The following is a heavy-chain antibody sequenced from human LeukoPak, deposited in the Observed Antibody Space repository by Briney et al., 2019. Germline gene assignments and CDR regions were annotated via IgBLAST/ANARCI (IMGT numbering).Heavy chain of an antibody. Sequence: ASVKVSCKASGYSFTGYYIHWVRQAPGQGLEWMGWINPNSGGTDYAQKFQGRVTMTRDTSISTAHMDLSRLRSDDTAVYYCARVLGSGSYSLDYWGQGTLVTVSS. V-gene: IGHV1-2*02. J-gene: IGHJ4*02. CDR2: INPNSGGT. D-gene: IGHD3-10*01. CDR1: GYSFTGYY. CDR3: ARVLGSGSYSLDY.